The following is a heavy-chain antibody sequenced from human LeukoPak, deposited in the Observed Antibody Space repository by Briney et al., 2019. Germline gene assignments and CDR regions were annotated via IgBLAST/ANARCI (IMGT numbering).Heavy chain of an antibody. CDR1: GFTFDNYA. V-gene: IGHV3-30-3*01. J-gene: IGHJ3*02. CDR3: AKGLLLWFGESYDAFDI. Sequence: GRSLRLSCAASGFTFDNYAMHWVRQAPGKGLEWVAVISYDGSNKYYADSVKGRFTISRDNSKNTLYLQMNSLRAEGTAVYYCAKGLLLWFGESYDAFDIWGQGTMVTVSS. CDR2: ISYDGSNK. D-gene: IGHD3-10*01.